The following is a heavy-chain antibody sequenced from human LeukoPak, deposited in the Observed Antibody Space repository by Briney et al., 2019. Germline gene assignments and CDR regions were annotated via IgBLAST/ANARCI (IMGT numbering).Heavy chain of an antibody. CDR1: GYTFTDYY. Sequence: GASVKVSCKASGYTFTDYYLHWVRQAPGQGLEWMGWINPNSGSTNYAQMFQGRVTVTRDTSINTAYMELTRLTSDDTAVYYCALHTSHFYLDYWGQGTLVTVSS. CDR2: INPNSGST. J-gene: IGHJ4*02. V-gene: IGHV1-2*02. D-gene: IGHD2-2*01. CDR3: ALHTSHFYLDY.